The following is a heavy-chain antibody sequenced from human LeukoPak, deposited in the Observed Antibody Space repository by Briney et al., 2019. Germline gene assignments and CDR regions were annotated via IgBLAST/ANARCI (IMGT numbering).Heavy chain of an antibody. CDR1: GFTFSNYA. Sequence: GGSLRLSCAASGFTFSNYAMTWVRQAPGKGLEWVSGISGSAGSTYYADSVKGRFTISRDNSKNTLHLQMNSLRDEGTALYYCAKVPFDSSGYFYFHYWGQGTLVTVSS. J-gene: IGHJ4*02. CDR2: ISGSAGST. D-gene: IGHD3-22*01. CDR3: AKVPFDSSGYFYFHY. V-gene: IGHV3-23*01.